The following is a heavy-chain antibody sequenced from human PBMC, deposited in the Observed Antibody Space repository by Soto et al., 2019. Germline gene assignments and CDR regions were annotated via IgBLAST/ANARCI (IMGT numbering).Heavy chain of an antibody. V-gene: IGHV3-9*01. J-gene: IGHJ3*02. CDR1: GFNFEDRA. Sequence: GGSLRLSCVVSGFNFEDRAMHWVRQVPGKGLEWVSGIFWNSKGTGYADSVKGRFTISRENAKNSLYLQMNSLRDEDTAVYYCARDRFFGVVIKDAFDIWGQGTMVTVSS. CDR2: IFWNSKGT. CDR3: ARDRFFGVVIKDAFDI. D-gene: IGHD3-3*01.